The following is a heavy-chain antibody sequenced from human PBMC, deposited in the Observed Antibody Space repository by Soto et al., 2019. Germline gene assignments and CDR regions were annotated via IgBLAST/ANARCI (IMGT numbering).Heavy chain of an antibody. CDR3: ATGEIYYEA. J-gene: IGHJ5*02. CDR2: ISTSGSPA. Sequence: GGSLRLSCTVSGFAFRHNYLTWIRQAPGKGLEWLSYISTSGSPAYYADSVKGRFTISTDNAKKSLYLQMDSLRAEDTGVYYCATGEIYYEAWGQGTLVTVSS. CDR1: GFAFRHNY. V-gene: IGHV3-11*01. D-gene: IGHD1-26*01.